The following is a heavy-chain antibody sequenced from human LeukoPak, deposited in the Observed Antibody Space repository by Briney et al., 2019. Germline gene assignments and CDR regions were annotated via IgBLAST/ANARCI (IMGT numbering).Heavy chain of an antibody. Sequence: GGSLRLSCAASAFSLNAYNMNWVRQAPGKGLEWVSSISYTGTYINYADSVKGRFTISRDNAQNSLYLQMNSLRAEDTAIYYCVRDRGTYRPIDYWGQGTLVTVSS. CDR1: AFSLNAYN. CDR2: ISYTGTYI. V-gene: IGHV3-21*04. CDR3: VRDRGTYRPIDY. J-gene: IGHJ4*02. D-gene: IGHD1-26*01.